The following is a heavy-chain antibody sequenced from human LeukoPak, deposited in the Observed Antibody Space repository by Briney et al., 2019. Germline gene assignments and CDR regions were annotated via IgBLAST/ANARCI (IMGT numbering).Heavy chain of an antibody. CDR1: GGTFSSYA. CDR2: FDPEDGET. CDR3: ATAKYRSGWYGALDI. J-gene: IGHJ3*02. V-gene: IGHV1-24*01. Sequence: GASVKVSCKASGGTFSSYAINWVRQAPGQGLEWVGGFDPEDGETIYAQKFQGRVTMTEDTSTDTAYMELSSLRSEDTAMYYCATAKYRSGWYGALDIWGQGTMVTVSS. D-gene: IGHD6-19*01.